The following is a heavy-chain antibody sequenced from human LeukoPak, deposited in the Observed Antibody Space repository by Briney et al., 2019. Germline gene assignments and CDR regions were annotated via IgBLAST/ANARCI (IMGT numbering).Heavy chain of an antibody. Sequence: PGGSLRLSCAASGFTFSSYGMHWVRQAPGKGLEWVAFISYDGSNKYYADSVRGRFTISRDNSKNTLYLQMNSLRAEDTAVYYCAKESAAGTFDPWGQGTLVTVSS. D-gene: IGHD6-13*01. CDR1: GFTFSSYG. J-gene: IGHJ5*02. CDR2: ISYDGSNK. CDR3: AKESAAGTFDP. V-gene: IGHV3-30*18.